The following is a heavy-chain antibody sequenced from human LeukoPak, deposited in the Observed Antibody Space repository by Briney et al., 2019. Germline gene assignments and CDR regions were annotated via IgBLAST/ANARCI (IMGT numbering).Heavy chain of an antibody. CDR1: GFTFSSYG. CDR2: ISYDGSNK. Sequence: GGSLRLSCAASGFTFSSYGMHWVRQAPGKGLEWVAVISYDGSNKYYADSVKGRFTISRDNSKNTLYLQMNSLRAEDTAVYYCAKPSLDIVVVVAATRDDYFDYWGQGTLVTVSS. D-gene: IGHD2-15*01. CDR3: AKPSLDIVVVVAATRDDYFDY. V-gene: IGHV3-30*18. J-gene: IGHJ4*02.